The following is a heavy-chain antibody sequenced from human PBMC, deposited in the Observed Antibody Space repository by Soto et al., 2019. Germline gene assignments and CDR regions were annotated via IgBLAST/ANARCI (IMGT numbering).Heavy chain of an antibody. D-gene: IGHD2-8*01. J-gene: IGHJ5*02. CDR1: GGSISRYY. CDR3: ARDRSTYGGGGTGEVKENWFDP. V-gene: IGHV4-59*01. Sequence: HVQLQESGPGLVKASETLSLTCSVSGGSISRYYWSWIRQPPGKGLEWIGYAYYSGDTGYNPSLKSRVTMTVDTSKNQVSLTLSSVTGAETAVYYCARDRSTYGGGGTGEVKENWFDPWGQGALVTVSS. CDR2: AYYSGDT.